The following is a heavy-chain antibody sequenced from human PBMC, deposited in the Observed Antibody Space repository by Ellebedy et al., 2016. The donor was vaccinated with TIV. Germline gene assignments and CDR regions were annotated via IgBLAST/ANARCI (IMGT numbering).Heavy chain of an antibody. J-gene: IGHJ4*02. Sequence: PGGSLRLSCAASGFTVSTYGMSWVRQAPGKGLEWVAAISGSGGKTYYADSVKGRFTISRDNSKNTLYLQMNSLRAEDTAVYYCTKGCFGKLVYSYWGQGTLVTVSS. D-gene: IGHD3-10*01. V-gene: IGHV3-23*01. CDR2: ISGSGGKT. CDR1: GFTVSTYG. CDR3: TKGCFGKLVYSY.